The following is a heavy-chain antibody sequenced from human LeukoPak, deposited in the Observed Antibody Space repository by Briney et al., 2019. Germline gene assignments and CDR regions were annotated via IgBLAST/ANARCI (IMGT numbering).Heavy chain of an antibody. CDR2: IYTSGSA. Sequence: PSETLSLTCTASGGSISSYYWSWIRQPAGKGLEWIGRIYTSGSANYNPSLKSRVTMSVDTSKNQFSLKLSSVTAADTAVYYCARISGSYYGYYYYYMDVWGKGTTVTVSS. V-gene: IGHV4-4*07. J-gene: IGHJ6*03. D-gene: IGHD1-26*01. CDR1: GGSISSYY. CDR3: ARISGSYYGYYYYYMDV.